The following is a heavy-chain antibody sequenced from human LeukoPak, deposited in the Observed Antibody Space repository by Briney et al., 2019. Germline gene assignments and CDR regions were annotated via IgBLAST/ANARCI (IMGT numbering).Heavy chain of an antibody. CDR3: ANAIAARPGYFDY. CDR1: GFTFSSYS. Sequence: GGSLRLSCAASGFTFSSYSMNWVRQAPGKGLEWVSSISSSSSYIYYADSVKGRFTISRDNAKNTLYLQMNSLRAEDTAVYYCANAIAARPGYFDYWGQGTLVTVSS. J-gene: IGHJ4*02. D-gene: IGHD6-6*01. CDR2: ISSSSSYI. V-gene: IGHV3-21*04.